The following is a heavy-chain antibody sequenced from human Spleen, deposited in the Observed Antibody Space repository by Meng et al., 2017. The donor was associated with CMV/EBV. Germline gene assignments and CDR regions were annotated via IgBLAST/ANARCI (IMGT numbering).Heavy chain of an antibody. V-gene: IGHV4-34*01. Sequence: GSLRLSCAVYGGSFSGYYWSWIRQPPGKGLEWIGEINHSGSTNYNPSLKSRVTISVDTSKNQFSLKLSSVTAADTAVYYCAKYYDFWSGYYDDYWGQGTLVTVSS. CDR3: AKYYDFWSGYYDDY. J-gene: IGHJ4*02. CDR1: GGSFSGYY. CDR2: INHSGST. D-gene: IGHD3-3*01.